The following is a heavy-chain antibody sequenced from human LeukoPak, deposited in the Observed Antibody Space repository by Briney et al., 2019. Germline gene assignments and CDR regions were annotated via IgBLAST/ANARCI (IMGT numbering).Heavy chain of an antibody. CDR1: GGSFSGYY. CDR2: INHSGST. V-gene: IGHV4-34*01. J-gene: IGHJ5*02. CDR3: ARLSGDAP. Sequence: PSETLSLTCAVYGGSFSGYYWSWIRQPPGKGLEWIGEINHSGSTNYNPSLKSRVTISVDTSKNQFSLKLSSATAADTAVYYCARLSGDAPWGQGTLVTVSS.